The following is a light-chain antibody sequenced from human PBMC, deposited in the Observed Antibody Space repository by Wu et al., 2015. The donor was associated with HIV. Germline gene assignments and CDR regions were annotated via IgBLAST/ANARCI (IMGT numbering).Light chain of an antibody. Sequence: EIVLTQPPGTLSLSPGERATLSCRASQSVSSSYLAWYQQKPGQAPRLLIYGASSRATGIPDRFSGSGSGTDFTLTISRLEPEDFAVYYCQQYGXSPRTFGRRDQGGN. CDR3: QQYGXSPRT. V-gene: IGKV3-20*01. CDR2: GAS. J-gene: IGKJ1*01. CDR1: QSVSSSY.